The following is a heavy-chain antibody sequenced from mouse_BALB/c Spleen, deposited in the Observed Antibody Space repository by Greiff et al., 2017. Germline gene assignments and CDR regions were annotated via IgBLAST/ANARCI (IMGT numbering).Heavy chain of an antibody. J-gene: IGHJ2*01. V-gene: IGHV10-1*02. CDR3: VRQGRSLDY. Sequence: EVQRVESGGGLVQPKGSLKLSCAASGFTFNTYAMNWVRQAPGKGLEWVARIRSKSNNYATYYADSVKDRFTISRDDSQSMLYLQMNNLKTEDTAMYYCVRQGRSLDYWGQGTTLTVSS. CDR2: IRSKSNNYAT. CDR1: GFTFNTYA.